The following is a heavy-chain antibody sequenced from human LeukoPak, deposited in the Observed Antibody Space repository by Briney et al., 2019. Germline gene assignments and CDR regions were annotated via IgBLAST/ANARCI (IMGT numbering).Heavy chain of an antibody. CDR3: ARDVDIVVVVAARGVFDY. V-gene: IGHV4-59*12. D-gene: IGHD2-15*01. CDR2: VSHSGST. J-gene: IGHJ4*02. Sequence: KTSETLSLTCTVSGGSISSYYWSWIRQPPGKGLEWIGSVSHSGSTYYNPSLRSRITISVDTSKNQFSLKLSSVTAADTAVYYCARDVDIVVVVAARGVFDYWGQGTLVTVSS. CDR1: GGSISSYY.